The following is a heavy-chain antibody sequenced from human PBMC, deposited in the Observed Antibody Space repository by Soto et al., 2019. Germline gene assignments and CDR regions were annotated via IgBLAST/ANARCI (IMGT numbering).Heavy chain of an antibody. CDR1: ELTSGSFV. D-gene: IGHD3-9*01. V-gene: IGHV3-35*01. CDR3: ETYYDIVTGYYKIGSDFDY. J-gene: IGHJ4*02. CDR2: VSWNGSRT. Sequence: GRSIRHSSDGSELTSGSFVMNWVNQDKGKGLEWVSGVSWNGSRTHYADSVKGRFIISRDNSRNTLYLQTNSLRAEDTAVYSCETYYDIVTGYYKIGSDFDYWAQGTLVTVSS.